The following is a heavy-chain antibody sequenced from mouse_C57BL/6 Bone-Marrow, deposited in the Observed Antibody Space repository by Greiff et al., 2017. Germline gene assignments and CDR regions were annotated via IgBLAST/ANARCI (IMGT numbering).Heavy chain of an antibody. Sequence: EVKVVESGGGLVQPGGSMKLSCAASGFTFSDAWMDWVRQSPEKGLEWVAEIRNKANNHATYYAESVKGRFTISRDDSKSSVYLQMNSSRAEDTGMYYCTRAHYYGSPYWYFDVWGTGTTVTVSS. CDR3: TRAHYYGSPYWYFDV. D-gene: IGHD1-1*01. V-gene: IGHV6-6*01. J-gene: IGHJ1*03. CDR1: GFTFSDAW. CDR2: IRNKANNHAT.